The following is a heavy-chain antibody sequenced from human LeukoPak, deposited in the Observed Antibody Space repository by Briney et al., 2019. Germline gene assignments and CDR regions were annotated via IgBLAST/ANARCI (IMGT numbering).Heavy chain of an antibody. CDR3: ARGHPSSVPHYFDY. CDR1: GGSISSYY. CDR2: IYYSGST. D-gene: IGHD2-2*01. V-gene: IGHV4-59*12. Sequence: SETLSLTCTVSGGSISSYYWSWIRQPPGKGLEWIGYIYYSGSTNYNPSLKSRVTISVDMSKNQFSLKLSSVTAADTAVYYCARGHPSSVPHYFDYWGQGTLVTVSS. J-gene: IGHJ4*02.